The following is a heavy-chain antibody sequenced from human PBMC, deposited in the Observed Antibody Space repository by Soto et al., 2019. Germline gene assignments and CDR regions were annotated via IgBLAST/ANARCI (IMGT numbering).Heavy chain of an antibody. V-gene: IGHV3-23*01. CDR2: ISGSGGST. Sequence: PGGSLRLSCAASGFTFSSYAMSWVRQAPGRGLEWVSAISGSGGSTYYADSVKGRFTISRDNSKNTLYLQMNSLRAEDTAVYYCAKAWYYYDSGVSLTWFDPGGQETLVTVS. CDR1: GFTFSSYA. CDR3: AKAWYYYDSGVSLTWFDP. D-gene: IGHD3-22*01. J-gene: IGHJ5*02.